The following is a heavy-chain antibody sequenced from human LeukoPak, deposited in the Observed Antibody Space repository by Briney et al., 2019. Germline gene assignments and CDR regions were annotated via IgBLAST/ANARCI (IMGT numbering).Heavy chain of an antibody. V-gene: IGHV1-69*13. Sequence: SVKVSCKAPGGTFSSYAISWVRQAPGQGLEWMGGIIPIFGTANYAQKFQGRVTITADESTSTAYMELSSQRSEDTAVYYCARLHNGYNSIPRTPRADYWGQGTLVTVSS. J-gene: IGHJ4*02. D-gene: IGHD5-24*01. CDR2: IIPIFGTA. CDR1: GGTFSSYA. CDR3: ARLHNGYNSIPRTPRADY.